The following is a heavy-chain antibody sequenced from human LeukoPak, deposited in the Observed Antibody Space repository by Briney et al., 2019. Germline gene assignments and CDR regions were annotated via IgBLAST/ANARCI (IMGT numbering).Heavy chain of an antibody. J-gene: IGHJ3*02. V-gene: IGHV3-48*03. CDR3: AKTSTSLLDAFDI. CDR1: GFTFRSYE. D-gene: IGHD2-2*01. Sequence: PGGSLRLSCAASGFTFRSYEMNWVRQAPRKGLAWLSYISTSVSTIYYADSVKGRFIISRDNAKNSLYLQMNSLRAEDTAVYYCAKTSTSLLDAFDIWGQGTMVTVSS. CDR2: ISTSVSTI.